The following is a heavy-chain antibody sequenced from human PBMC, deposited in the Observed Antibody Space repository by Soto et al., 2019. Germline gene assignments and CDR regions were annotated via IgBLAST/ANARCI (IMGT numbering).Heavy chain of an antibody. CDR3: AKDKMRYCSSTSCYAELDY. V-gene: IGHV3-9*01. Sequence: GGSLRLSCAASGFTFDDYAMHWVRQAPGKGLEWVSGISWNSGSIGYADSVKGRFTISRDNAKNSLYLQMNSLRAEDTALYYCAKDKMRYCSSTSCYAELDYWGQGTLVTVSS. J-gene: IGHJ4*02. CDR2: ISWNSGSI. CDR1: GFTFDDYA. D-gene: IGHD2-2*01.